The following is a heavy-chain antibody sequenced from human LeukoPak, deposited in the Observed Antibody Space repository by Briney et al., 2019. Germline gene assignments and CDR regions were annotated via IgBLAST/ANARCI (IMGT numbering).Heavy chain of an antibody. CDR1: GFTFSSYA. CDR2: ISYDGSNK. J-gene: IGHJ4*02. D-gene: IGHD6-19*01. Sequence: GGSLRLSCAASGFTFSSYALHWVRQAPGKGLEWVAVISYDGSNKYYADSVKGRFTISRDDSKNTLYLQMNSLRAEDTAVYYCARSGYSSGWYLDYWGQGTLVTVSS. V-gene: IGHV3-30*04. CDR3: ARSGYSSGWYLDY.